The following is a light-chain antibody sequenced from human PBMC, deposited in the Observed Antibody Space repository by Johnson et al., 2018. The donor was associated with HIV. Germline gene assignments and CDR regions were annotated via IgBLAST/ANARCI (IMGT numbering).Light chain of an antibody. Sequence: QSVLTQPPSVSAAPGQKVTISCSGSSSNIGNNYVSWYQQLPGTAPKLLISDNNKRPSGIPDRFSGSKSGTSATLVISGLQTGDEADYYCGTLDTSLSAPYVFGTGTKVTVL. V-gene: IGLV1-51*01. CDR2: DNN. J-gene: IGLJ1*01. CDR1: SSNIGNNY. CDR3: GTLDTSLSAPYV.